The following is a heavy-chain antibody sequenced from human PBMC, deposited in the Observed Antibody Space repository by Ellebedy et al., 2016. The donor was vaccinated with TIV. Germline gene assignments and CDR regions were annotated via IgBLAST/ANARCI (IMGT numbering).Heavy chain of an antibody. D-gene: IGHD6-13*01. CDR1: GGSISSSSYY. V-gene: IGHV4-39*01. CDR2: IYYSGST. J-gene: IGHJ5*02. CDR3: ARHGDSRANWFDP. Sequence: MPSETLSLTCTVSGGSISSSSYYWGWIRQPPGKGLEWIGSIYYSGSTYYNPSLTGRVTISVDTSKHQFSLKLSSVTATDTAMYYCARHGDSRANWFDPWGQGTLVTVSS.